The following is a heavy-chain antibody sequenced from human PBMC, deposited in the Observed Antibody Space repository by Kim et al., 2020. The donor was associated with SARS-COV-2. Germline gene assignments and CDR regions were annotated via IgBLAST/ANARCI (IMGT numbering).Heavy chain of an antibody. V-gene: IGHV1-18*01. J-gene: IGHJ4*02. CDR2: ISAYNGNT. CDR1: GYTFTSYG. Sequence: ASVKVSCKASGYTFTSYGISWVRQDPGQGLEWMGWISAYNGNTNYAQKLQGRVTMTTDTSTSTAYMELRSLRSDDTAVYYCARDSPGYGTMIVVVIPYWGQGTLVTVSS. D-gene: IGHD3-22*01. CDR3: ARDSPGYGTMIVVVIPY.